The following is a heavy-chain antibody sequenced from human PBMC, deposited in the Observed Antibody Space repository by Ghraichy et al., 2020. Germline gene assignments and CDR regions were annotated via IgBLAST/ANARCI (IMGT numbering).Heavy chain of an antibody. D-gene: IGHD2-21*01. CDR1: GVSLSVTSYY. V-gene: IGHV4-39*01. Sequence: SETLSLTCTVSGVSLSVTSYYWAWIRQPPGKGLEWIASVYSTATTYYSPSLESRVTMSVDTSKNQFSLKLTAVTAADTAVYFSAAIKPRRDYWGQGTLLTVSS. J-gene: IGHJ4*02. CDR3: AAIKPRRDY. CDR2: VYSTATT.